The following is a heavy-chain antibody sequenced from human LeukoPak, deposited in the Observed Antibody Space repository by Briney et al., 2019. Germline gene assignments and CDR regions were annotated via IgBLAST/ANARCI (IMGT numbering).Heavy chain of an antibody. CDR2: IYPGDSDT. V-gene: IGHV5-51*01. J-gene: IGHJ6*02. CDR1: GYSFTSYW. D-gene: IGHD2-15*01. CDR3: ARSAVVVVAATSRSYYYGMDV. Sequence: GESLKISCKGSGYSFTSYWIGWVRQMPGKGLEWMGIIYPGDSDTRYSPSFQGQVTISADKSISTAYLQWSSLKASDTATYYCARSAVVVVAATSRSYYYGMDVWGQGTTVTVSS.